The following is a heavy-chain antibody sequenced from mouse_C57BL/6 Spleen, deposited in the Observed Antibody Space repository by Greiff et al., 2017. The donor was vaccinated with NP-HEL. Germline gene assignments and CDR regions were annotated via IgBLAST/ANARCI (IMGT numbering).Heavy chain of an antibody. CDR2: IDPSDSET. CDR1: GYTFTSYW. J-gene: IGHJ2*01. D-gene: IGHD1-1*01. Sequence: QVQLQQPGAELVRPGSSVKLSCKASGYTFTSYWMHWVKQRPIQGLEWIGNIDPSDSETHYNQKFKDKATVTVDKSSSTAYMQLSILTSEDSAVYYCARRGYYGSSPDFDYWGQGTTLTVSS. V-gene: IGHV1-52*01. CDR3: ARRGYYGSSPDFDY.